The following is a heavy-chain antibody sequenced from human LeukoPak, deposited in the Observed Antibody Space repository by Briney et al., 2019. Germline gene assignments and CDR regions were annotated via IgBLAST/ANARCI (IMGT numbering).Heavy chain of an antibody. CDR3: ATDLTCSSTSCYVDY. Sequence: ASVKVSCKVSGYTLTELSMHWVRQAPGKGLEWMGRFDPEDGETIYAQKFQGRVTMTEDTSTDTAYMELSSLRSEDTAIYYCATDLTCSSTSCYVDYWGQGTLVTVPS. D-gene: IGHD2-2*01. V-gene: IGHV1-24*01. CDR1: GYTLTELS. J-gene: IGHJ4*02. CDR2: FDPEDGET.